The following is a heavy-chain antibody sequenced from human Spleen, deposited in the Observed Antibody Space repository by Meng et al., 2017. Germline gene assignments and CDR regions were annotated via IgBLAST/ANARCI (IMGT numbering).Heavy chain of an antibody. Sequence: GESLEISCAASGFTFSDYYMSWIRQAPGKGLEWGSAISGSGGSTYYADSVKGRFTISRDNSKNTLYLQMNSLRAEDTAVYYCAKGPRGWLVSEYFQNWGQGTLVTVSS. J-gene: IGHJ1*01. CDR1: GFTFSDYY. CDR2: ISGSGGST. CDR3: AKGPRGWLVSEYFQN. V-gene: IGHV3-23*01. D-gene: IGHD6-19*01.